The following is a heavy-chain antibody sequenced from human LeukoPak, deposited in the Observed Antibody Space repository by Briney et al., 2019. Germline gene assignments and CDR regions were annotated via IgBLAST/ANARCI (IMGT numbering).Heavy chain of an antibody. D-gene: IGHD4-11*01. J-gene: IGHJ6*02. CDR1: GCTFTGYY. CDR2: INPNSGGT. CDR3: ARGDYHPYYYGMDV. Sequence: ASVKVSCKASGCTFTGYYMHWVRQAPGQGLEWMGRINPNSGGTNYAQKFQGRVTMTRDTSISTAYMELSRLRSDDTAVYYCARGDYHPYYYGMDVWGQGTTVTVSS. V-gene: IGHV1-2*06.